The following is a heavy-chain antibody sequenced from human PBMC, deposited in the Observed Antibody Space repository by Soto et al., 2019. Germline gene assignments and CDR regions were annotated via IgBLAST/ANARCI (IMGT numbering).Heavy chain of an antibody. CDR1: GGSFSGYY. CDR2: INHSGST. V-gene: IGHV4-34*01. D-gene: IGHD3-22*01. J-gene: IGHJ4*02. CDR3: ARKGTMLVAHDY. Sequence: QVQLQQWGAGLLKPSETLSLTCAVYGGSFSGYYWSWIRQPPGKGLEWIGEINHSGSTNYNPSLNSRVTRSVDTSKNQFSLKLSSVTAADTAVYYCARKGTMLVAHDYWGQGSLVTVSS.